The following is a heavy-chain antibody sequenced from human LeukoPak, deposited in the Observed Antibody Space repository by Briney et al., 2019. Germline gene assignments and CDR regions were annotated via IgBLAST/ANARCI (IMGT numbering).Heavy chain of an antibody. J-gene: IGHJ4*02. CDR3: ASLYCSGGSCYWIDY. D-gene: IGHD2-15*01. CDR1: GFTVSSNY. V-gene: IGHV3-53*01. CDR2: IYSGGST. Sequence: PGGSLRLSCAASGFTVSSNYMSWVRQAPGNGLEWVSVIYSGGSTYYADSVKGRFTISRDNAKNSLYLQMNSLRAEDTAVYYCASLYCSGGSCYWIDYWGQGTLVTVSS.